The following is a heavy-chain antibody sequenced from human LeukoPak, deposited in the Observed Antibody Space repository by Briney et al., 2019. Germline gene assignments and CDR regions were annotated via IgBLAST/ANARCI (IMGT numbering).Heavy chain of an antibody. CDR1: GGSISSYY. D-gene: IGHD3-22*01. CDR3: ARRSYDSSGYYPTLDY. V-gene: IGHV4-59*08. Sequence: SETLSLTCTVSGGSISSYYWSWIRQPPGKGLEWIGYIYYSGSTNYNPSLKSRVTISVDTSKNQFSLKLSSVTAADTAVYYCARRSYDSSGYYPTLDYWGQGTLVTVSS. CDR2: IYYSGST. J-gene: IGHJ4*02.